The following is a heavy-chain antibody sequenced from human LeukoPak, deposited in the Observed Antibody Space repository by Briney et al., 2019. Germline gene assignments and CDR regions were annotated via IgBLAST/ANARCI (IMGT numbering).Heavy chain of an antibody. Sequence: GGSLRLSCAASGFTFSTYGMHWVRQAPGKGLEWVSAISGSGGSTYYADSVKGRFTISRDNSKNTLYLQMNSLRAEDTAVYYCAEVGTAMVRGPFDYWGQGTLVTVSS. V-gene: IGHV3-23*01. J-gene: IGHJ4*02. CDR2: ISGSGGST. D-gene: IGHD5-18*01. CDR3: AEVGTAMVRGPFDY. CDR1: GFTFSTYG.